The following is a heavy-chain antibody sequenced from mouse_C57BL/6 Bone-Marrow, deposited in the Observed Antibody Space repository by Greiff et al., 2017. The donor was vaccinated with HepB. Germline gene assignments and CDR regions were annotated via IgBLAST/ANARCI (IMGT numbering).Heavy chain of an antibody. V-gene: IGHV1-72*01. CDR2: IDPNSGGT. CDR3: ARRRITTVVDLSYYAMDY. Sequence: QVQLQQPGAELVKPGASVKLSCKASGYTFTSYWMHWVKQRPGRGLEWIGRIDPNSGGTKYNEKFKSKATLTVDKPSSTAYMQLSSLTSEDSAVYYCARRRITTVVDLSYYAMDYWGQGTSVTVSS. CDR1: GYTFTSYW. J-gene: IGHJ4*01. D-gene: IGHD1-1*01.